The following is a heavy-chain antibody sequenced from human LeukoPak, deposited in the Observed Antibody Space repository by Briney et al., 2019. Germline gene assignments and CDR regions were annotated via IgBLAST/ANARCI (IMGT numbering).Heavy chain of an antibody. D-gene: IGHD3-10*01. CDR1: GFTFDDYG. V-gene: IGHV3-20*04. CDR2: INWNGGST. Sequence: PGGSLRLSCAASGFTFDDYGMSWVRQAPGKGLEWVSGINWNGGSTGYADSVKGRFTISRDNAKNSLYLQMNSLSTDDTAVYYCASVRITMVRGVPYFDYWGQGTLVTVSS. CDR3: ASVRITMVRGVPYFDY. J-gene: IGHJ4*02.